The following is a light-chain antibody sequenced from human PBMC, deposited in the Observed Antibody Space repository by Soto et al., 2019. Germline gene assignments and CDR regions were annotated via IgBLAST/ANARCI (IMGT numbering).Light chain of an antibody. V-gene: IGLV1-40*01. CDR2: GNS. J-gene: IGLJ2*01. Sequence: QSVLTQPPSVSGAPGQRVTISCTGSSSNIGAGYDVHWYQQLPGTAPKLLIYGNSNRPSGVPDRFSGSKSGTSASLANTGLRAGDDSVYSRQSYASRLREVVFGGGTKLPVL. CDR3: QSYASRLREVV. CDR1: SSNIGAGYD.